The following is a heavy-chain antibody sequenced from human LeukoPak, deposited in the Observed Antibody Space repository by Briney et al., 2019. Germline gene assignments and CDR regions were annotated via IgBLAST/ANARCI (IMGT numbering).Heavy chain of an antibody. CDR2: INPNSGGT. Sequence: ASVKVSCKASGYTFTGYYMHWVRQAPGQGLEWMGWINPNSGGTNYAQKFQGRVTMTRDTSISTAYMELSRLRSDDTAVYYCATSGSSGSANYYYGMDVWGQGTTVTVSS. CDR1: GYTFTGYY. J-gene: IGHJ6*02. V-gene: IGHV1-2*02. D-gene: IGHD3-10*01. CDR3: ATSGSSGSANYYYGMDV.